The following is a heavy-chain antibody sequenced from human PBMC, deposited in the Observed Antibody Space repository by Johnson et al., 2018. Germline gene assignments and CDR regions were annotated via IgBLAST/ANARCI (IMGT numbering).Heavy chain of an antibody. CDR1: GFTFSSYW. CDR3: ASVPLAGYFQH. CDR2: IKQDGSEK. J-gene: IGHJ1*01. V-gene: IGHV3-7*01. Sequence: EVQLVESGGGLVQPGGSLRLSCAASGFTFSSYWMSWVRQAPGKGPEWVANIKQDGSEKYYVDSVKGRFTISRDNAKNSLYLQMNSLRAEDTAVYYCASVPLAGYFQHWGQGTLVTVSS.